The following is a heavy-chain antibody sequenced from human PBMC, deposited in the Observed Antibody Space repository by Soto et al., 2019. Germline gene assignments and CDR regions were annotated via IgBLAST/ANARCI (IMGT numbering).Heavy chain of an antibody. CDR2: ISYDGSNK. CDR1: EFTFSSYG. J-gene: IGHJ5*02. Sequence: GGSLRLSCAASEFTFSSYGMHWVRQAPGKGLEWVAVISYDGSNKYYADSVKGRFTISRDNSKNTLYPQMNSPRAADTAVYYCAKDLSLCTLDPWGQGTLVTVSS. CDR3: AKDLSLCTLDP. D-gene: IGHD3-16*01. V-gene: IGHV3-30*18.